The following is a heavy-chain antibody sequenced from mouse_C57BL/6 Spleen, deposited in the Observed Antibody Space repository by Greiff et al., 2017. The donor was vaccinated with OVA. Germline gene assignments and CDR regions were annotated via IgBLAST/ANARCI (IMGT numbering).Heavy chain of an antibody. CDR1: GFTFSDYG. CDR3: ARERGYDYGDYYAMDY. Sequence: EVQGVESGGGLVKPGGSLKLSCAASGFTFSDYGMHWVRQAPEKGLEWVAYISSGSSTIYYADTVKGRFTISRDNAKNTLFLQMTSLRSEDTAMYYCARERGYDYGDYYAMDYWGQGTSVTVSS. V-gene: IGHV5-17*01. D-gene: IGHD2-4*01. J-gene: IGHJ4*01. CDR2: ISSGSSTI.